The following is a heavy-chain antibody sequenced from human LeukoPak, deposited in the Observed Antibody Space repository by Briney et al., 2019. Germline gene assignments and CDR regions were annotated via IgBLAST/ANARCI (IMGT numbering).Heavy chain of an antibody. CDR3: AARGYSYGHPDY. J-gene: IGHJ4*02. CDR1: GFTFSSYS. D-gene: IGHD5-18*01. V-gene: IGHV3-48*04. Sequence: GGSLRLSCAASGFTFSSYSMNWVRQAPGKGLEWVSYISSSGSTIYYADSVKGRFTISRDDAKNSLYLQMNSLRAEDTAVYYCAARGYSYGHPDYWGQGTLVTVSS. CDR2: ISSSGSTI.